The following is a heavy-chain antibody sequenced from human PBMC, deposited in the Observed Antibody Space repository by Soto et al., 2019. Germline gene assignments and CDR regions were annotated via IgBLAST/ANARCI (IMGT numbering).Heavy chain of an antibody. CDR1: GCNFNTYA. D-gene: IGHD5-12*01. CDR2: ISATGGST. Sequence: GGSLSLSWAAAGCNFNTYARNWGRPAPGKGLEWVSAISATGGSTYYADSVKGRFSISRDNSKNTLYLQMNSLRAEDTAIYFCAKDAGWAYSAYDLYQFNYWGQGPLVTIS. V-gene: IGHV3-23*01. CDR3: AKDAGWAYSAYDLYQFNY. J-gene: IGHJ4*02.